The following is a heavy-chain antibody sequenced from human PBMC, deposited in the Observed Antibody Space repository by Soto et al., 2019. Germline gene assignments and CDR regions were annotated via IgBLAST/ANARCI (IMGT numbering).Heavy chain of an antibody. V-gene: IGHV3-21*01. CDR2: ISSSSSYI. D-gene: IGHD3-22*01. CDR3: NYYDSSGYDAFDI. CDR1: GFTFSSYS. J-gene: IGHJ3*02. Sequence: GESLKISCAASGFTFSSYSMNWVRQAPGKGLEWVSSISSSSSYIYYADSVKGRFTISRDNAKNSLYLQMNSLRAEDTAVYYCNYYDSSGYDAFDIWGQGTMVTVSS.